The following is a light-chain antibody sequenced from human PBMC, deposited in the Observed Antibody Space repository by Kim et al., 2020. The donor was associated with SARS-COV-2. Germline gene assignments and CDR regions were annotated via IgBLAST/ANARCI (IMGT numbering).Light chain of an antibody. J-gene: IGKJ1*01. CDR3: QQNYMTALT. Sequence: DIQMTQSPSSLSASVGDRVTITCRASQNIITFLAWYQQKPGKVPKVLMYDTSNLKSGVPLRFSGSGSGTDFTLTIHNVQPEDFATYYCQQNYMTALTFGQGTKVDIK. CDR1: QNIITF. CDR2: DTS. V-gene: IGKV1-39*01.